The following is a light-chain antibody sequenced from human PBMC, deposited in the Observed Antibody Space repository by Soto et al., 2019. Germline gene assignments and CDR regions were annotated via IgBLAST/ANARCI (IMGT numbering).Light chain of an antibody. J-gene: IGKJ3*01. CDR3: QNYCVSPRFT. CDR2: GAS. V-gene: IGKV3-20*01. CDR1: QTINSNY. Sequence: EIVLTQSPGTLSLSPGERATLACRTSQTINSNYLAWYQQKVGQAPRLLIHGASSRATGIPDRFSGSGSGTDFPLTISKLEPEDFAVYLCQNYCVSPRFTFGPGTKVDI.